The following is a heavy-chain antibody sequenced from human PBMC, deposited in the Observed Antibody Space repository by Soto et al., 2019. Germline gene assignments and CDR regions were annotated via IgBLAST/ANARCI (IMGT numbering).Heavy chain of an antibody. J-gene: IGHJ4*02. CDR2: ISVTGDRT. V-gene: IGHV3-23*01. D-gene: IGHD2-21*01. CDR1: GFTFSSYA. CDR3: ARDLFPYYFDY. Sequence: GGSLRLSCAASGFTFSSYAMGWVRQTPGKGLEWVSAISVTGDRTFYADSVKGRFTISRYNSKKMLSLQMNSLRAEDTAVYYCARDLFPYYFDYWGQGTLVTVSS.